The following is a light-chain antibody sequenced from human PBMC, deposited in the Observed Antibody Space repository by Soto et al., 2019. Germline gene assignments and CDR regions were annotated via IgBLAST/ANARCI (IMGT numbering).Light chain of an antibody. J-gene: IGLJ1*01. CDR1: SSNIGTGYD. V-gene: IGLV1-40*01. Sequence: QSVLTQPSSVSGAPGQRVTISCTGSSSNIGTGYDVHWYQQLPGAAPKVLIYGNRNRPSGVPDRFSGSKSGTSASLAITGLQAEDEADYYCHCYDSSLSAFVFGTGTKVTVL. CDR2: GNR. CDR3: HCYDSSLSAFV.